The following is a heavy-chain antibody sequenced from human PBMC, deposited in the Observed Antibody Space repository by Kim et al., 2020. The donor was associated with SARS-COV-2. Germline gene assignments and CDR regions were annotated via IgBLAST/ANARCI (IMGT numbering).Heavy chain of an antibody. CDR3: ARWGGRVAGGPESYGMDV. Sequence: ASVKVSCKASGYTFTGYYMHWVRQAPGQGLEWMGWINPNSGGTNYAQKFQGWVTMTRDTSISTAYMELSRLRSDDTAVYYCARWGGRVAGGPESYGMDVWGQGTTVTVSS. V-gene: IGHV1-2*04. J-gene: IGHJ6*02. D-gene: IGHD2-15*01. CDR2: INPNSGGT. CDR1: GYTFTGYY.